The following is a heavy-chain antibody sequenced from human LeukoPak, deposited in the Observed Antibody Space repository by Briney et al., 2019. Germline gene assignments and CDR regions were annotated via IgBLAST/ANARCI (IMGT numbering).Heavy chain of an antibody. CDR1: GFTFSSYA. Sequence: PGGSLRLSCAASGFTFSSYAMSWVRQAPGKGLEWVSAISGSGGSTYYADSVKGRFTISRDNAKNSLYLQMNSLRAEDTAVYYCARGSGATYSSSWYLDYWGQGTLVTVSS. CDR2: ISGSGGST. V-gene: IGHV3-23*01. CDR3: ARGSGATYSSSWYLDY. J-gene: IGHJ4*02. D-gene: IGHD6-13*01.